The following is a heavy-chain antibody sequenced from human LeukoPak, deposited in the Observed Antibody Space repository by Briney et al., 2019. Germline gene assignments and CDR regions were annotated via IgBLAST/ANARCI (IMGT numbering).Heavy chain of an antibody. CDR2: IYGGGNI. Sequence: GGSLRLSCAASGFTVTSNYMNLVRQAPRKGLEWVSVIYGGGNIYYADSVKGRFTISRDNSKNTLYLQMNSLRAEDTAVYYCARGAGYNYPYYFDYWGQGTLVTVSS. J-gene: IGHJ4*02. V-gene: IGHV3-53*01. CDR3: ARGAGYNYPYYFDY. D-gene: IGHD5-24*01. CDR1: GFTVTSNY.